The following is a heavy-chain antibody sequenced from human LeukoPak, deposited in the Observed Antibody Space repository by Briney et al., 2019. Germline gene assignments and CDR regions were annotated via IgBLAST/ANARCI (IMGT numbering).Heavy chain of an antibody. J-gene: IGHJ4*02. CDR1: GFIFSNYW. CDR2: IKEDGSVK. V-gene: IGHV3-7*04. CDR3: TRGIWGSYDNFDY. Sequence: PGGSLRLSCAASGFIFSNYWMTWVRQAPGKGLEWVANIKEDGSVKYYVDSVKGRFTISRDNAKNMLFLQMNSLRAEDTAVYYCTRGIWGSYDNFDYWGQGTLVTVSS. D-gene: IGHD3-16*01.